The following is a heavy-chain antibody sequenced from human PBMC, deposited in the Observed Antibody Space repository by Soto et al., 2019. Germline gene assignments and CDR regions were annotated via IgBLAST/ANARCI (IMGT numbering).Heavy chain of an antibody. CDR1: GGSFSDFH. Sequence: QVQLQQWGAGLLKPSETLSLTCAVYGGSFSDFHWSWIRQPPGKGLEWTGEIHQRGNTNYNPSLRSRVTMSVDTSQNQFSLKMTSVTAADTAVYYCARTHYSMDVWDKGTTVTVSS. J-gene: IGHJ6*03. V-gene: IGHV4-34*01. CDR3: ARTHYSMDV. CDR2: IHQRGNT.